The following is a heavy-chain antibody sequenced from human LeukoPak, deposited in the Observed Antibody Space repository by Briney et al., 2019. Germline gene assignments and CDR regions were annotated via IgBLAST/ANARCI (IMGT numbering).Heavy chain of an antibody. CDR1: RFTLNTYA. J-gene: IGHJ6*02. D-gene: IGHD3-10*01. Sequence: GGSLRLSCAASRFTLNTYAMSWVRQAPGKGLEWVSAISGSGGTTTYADSVKGRFTISRDNSKNSLYLQMNSLRAEDTAVYYCASWITMVRGVIRGMDVWGQGTTVTVSS. V-gene: IGHV3-23*01. CDR2: ISGSGGTT. CDR3: ASWITMVRGVIRGMDV.